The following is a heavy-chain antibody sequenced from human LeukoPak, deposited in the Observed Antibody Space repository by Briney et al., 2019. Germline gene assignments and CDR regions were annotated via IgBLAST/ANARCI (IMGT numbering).Heavy chain of an antibody. CDR1: GYSFTSYW. CDR2: IDPSDSYT. J-gene: IGHJ5*02. D-gene: IGHD4-17*01. Sequence: GESLKISCKGSGYSFTSYWISWVRQMPGKGLEWMGRIDPSDSYTNYSPSFQGHVTISADKSISTAYLQWSSLKASDTAMYYCARGLYGDYAANWFDPWGQGTLVTVPS. V-gene: IGHV5-10-1*01. CDR3: ARGLYGDYAANWFDP.